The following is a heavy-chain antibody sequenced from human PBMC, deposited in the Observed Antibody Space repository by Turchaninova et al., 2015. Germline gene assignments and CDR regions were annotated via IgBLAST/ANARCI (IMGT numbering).Heavy chain of an antibody. CDR2: RKQDVSGN. CDR1: GFTFSSSW. Sequence: EVQLVESGGGLVQPGGSLRLSCAASGFTFSSSWLSWVRQAPGKGLEWVAKRKQDVSGNKEGGWVKGLLTVARDNAENAVFLQMNSLRAEDTAVYYCVRDVRDSSCYYLYFDLWGRGTLVTVSS. D-gene: IGHD3-22*01. CDR3: VRDVRDSSCYYLYFDL. V-gene: IGHV3-7*03. J-gene: IGHJ2*01.